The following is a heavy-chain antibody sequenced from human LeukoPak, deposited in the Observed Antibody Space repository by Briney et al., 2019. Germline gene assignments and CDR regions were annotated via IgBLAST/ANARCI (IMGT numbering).Heavy chain of an antibody. D-gene: IGHD6-13*01. J-gene: IGHJ4*02. Sequence: PSETLSLTCTVSGGSISSYYWSWIRQPPGKGLEWIGYIYYSGSTNYNPSLKSRVTISVDTSKNQFPLKLSSVTAADTAMYYCARGHLSGSSWYDYWGQGTLVTVSS. V-gene: IGHV4-59*12. CDR2: IYYSGST. CDR1: GGSISSYY. CDR3: ARGHLSGSSWYDY.